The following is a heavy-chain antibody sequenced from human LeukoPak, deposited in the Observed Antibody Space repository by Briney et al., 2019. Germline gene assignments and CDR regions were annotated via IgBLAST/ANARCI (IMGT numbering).Heavy chain of an antibody. CDR3: ARDEDTVLVD. Sequence: SETLSLTCTVSGDSISSGDYYWSWIRQPAGKGLEWIGRISSSGSTNYNPSLKSRVTISVDTSKNQFSLRLSSVTAADTAVYYCARDEDTVLVDWGQGTLVTVSS. CDR2: ISSSGST. D-gene: IGHD2-2*01. J-gene: IGHJ4*02. V-gene: IGHV4-61*02. CDR1: GDSISSGDYY.